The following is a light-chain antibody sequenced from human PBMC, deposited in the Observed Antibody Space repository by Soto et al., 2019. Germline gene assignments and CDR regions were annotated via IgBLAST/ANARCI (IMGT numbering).Light chain of an antibody. CDR1: SSDVGGYNY. CDR3: SSYTSSSTLEDVV. J-gene: IGLJ2*01. CDR2: DVS. Sequence: QSVLTQPASVSGSPGQSITISCTGTSSDVGGYNYVSWYQQHPGKAPKLMIYDVSNRPSGVSNRFSGSKSGNTASLTISGLQAEDEADYYCSSYTSSSTLEDVVFGGGPKLTVL. V-gene: IGLV2-14*01.